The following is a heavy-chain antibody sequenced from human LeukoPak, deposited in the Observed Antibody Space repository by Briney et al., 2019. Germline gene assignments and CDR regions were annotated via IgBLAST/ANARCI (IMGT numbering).Heavy chain of an antibody. Sequence: GGSLRLSCVASGFTFNTCVTSWVRRTPGKGLEWVSGLSSSGATTYYADSVKGRFTISRDNSKNTMYLQMNSLRAEDTAVYYCAKGARGYTYGLVDFWGQGTLVTVSS. CDR1: GFTFNTCV. CDR3: AKGARGYTYGLVDF. J-gene: IGHJ4*02. CDR2: LSSSGATT. D-gene: IGHD5-18*01. V-gene: IGHV3-23*01.